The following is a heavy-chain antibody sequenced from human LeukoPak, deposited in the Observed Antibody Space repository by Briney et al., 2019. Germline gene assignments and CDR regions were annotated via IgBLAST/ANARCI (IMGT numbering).Heavy chain of an antibody. J-gene: IGHJ3*02. V-gene: IGHV3-15*01. CDR2: VKSKSDGGAT. CDR1: GFTFSNVW. Sequence: GGSLRLSCVASGFTFSNVWMTWVRQAPGKGLEWIGRVKSKSDGGATDYAASVKGRFTISRDDSKNTLYLQMNSLRAEDTAVYYCAKNWVAPSVVDAFDIWGQGTMVTVSS. CDR3: AKNWVAPSVVDAFDI. D-gene: IGHD7-27*01.